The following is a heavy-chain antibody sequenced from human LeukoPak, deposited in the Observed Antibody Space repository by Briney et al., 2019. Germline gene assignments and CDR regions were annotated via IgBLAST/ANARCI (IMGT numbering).Heavy chain of an antibody. CDR2: LNPNSGGP. CDR3: ARDGFQGSRWSNWFDP. J-gene: IGHJ5*02. Sequence: GASVKFSCKASGYTPSGYSMHWVRQAPGQGLEWLGWLNPNSGGPKYAQKFQDRATMTWDTSINTAYLDLTRLTSGDTAVYYCARDGFQGSRWSNWFDPWGQGTLVIVSS. V-gene: IGHV1-2*02. D-gene: IGHD6-13*01. CDR1: GYTPSGYS.